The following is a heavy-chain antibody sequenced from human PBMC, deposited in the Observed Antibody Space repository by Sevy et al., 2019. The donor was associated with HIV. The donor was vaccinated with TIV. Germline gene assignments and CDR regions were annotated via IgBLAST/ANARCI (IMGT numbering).Heavy chain of an antibody. V-gene: IGHV3-30*18. CDR2: ISYDGSNK. J-gene: IGHJ6*02. CDR1: RFTFSSFG. D-gene: IGHD3-22*01. Sequence: GGSLRLSCAASRFTFSSFGMHWVRQAPGKGLEWVSFISYDGSNKKYADSVKGRLTVSRDKSKNTLYLQMNSLRAEDTAVYYCAKDLDYFDSSAGPSSLIYNYYYGLEDWGPGTTVTVSS. CDR3: AKDLDYFDSSAGPSSLIYNYYYGLED.